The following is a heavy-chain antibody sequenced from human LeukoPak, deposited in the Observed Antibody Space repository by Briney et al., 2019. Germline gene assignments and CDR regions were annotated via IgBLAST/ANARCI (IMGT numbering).Heavy chain of an antibody. Sequence: GGSLRLSCAASGFTVSSNYMSWVRQAPGKGLEWVSVIYSAGSTYYADSVKGRFTISRDNSKNTLYLQMNSLRAEDTAVHYCARGIAGGYSYGLDYWGQGTLVTVSS. CDR1: GFTVSSNY. CDR2: IYSAGST. CDR3: ARGIAGGYSYGLDY. V-gene: IGHV3-66*02. J-gene: IGHJ4*02. D-gene: IGHD5-18*01.